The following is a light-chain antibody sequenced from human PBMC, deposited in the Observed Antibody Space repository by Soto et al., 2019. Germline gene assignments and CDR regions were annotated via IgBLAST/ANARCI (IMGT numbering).Light chain of an antibody. CDR1: QGIRND. J-gene: IGKJ1*01. V-gene: IGKV1-6*01. CDR3: LQDYNYPWT. CDR2: AAS. Sequence: LQMTQAPSSLSASVGERVTITCRASQGIRNDLGWYQQKPGKAPKLLIYAASTLHSGVPSKFSGGGSGTDFTLTISSLQPEDFATYYCLQDYNYPWTVGQGTKVDIK.